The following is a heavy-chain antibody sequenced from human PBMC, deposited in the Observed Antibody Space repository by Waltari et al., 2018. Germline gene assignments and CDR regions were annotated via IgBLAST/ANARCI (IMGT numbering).Heavy chain of an antibody. D-gene: IGHD2-8*01. V-gene: IGHV4-34*01. CDR1: GGSFSGYY. CDR2: INHSGST. J-gene: IGHJ3*02. Sequence: QVQLQQWGAGLLKPSETLSLTCAVYGGSFSGYYWSWIRQPPGKGLEWIGEINHSGSTNYNPSLKSRVTISVDTSKNQFSLKLSSLRSEDTAVYYCAGERGDIVLMVYAMGAVDIWGQGTMVTVSS. CDR3: AGERGDIVLMVYAMGAVDI.